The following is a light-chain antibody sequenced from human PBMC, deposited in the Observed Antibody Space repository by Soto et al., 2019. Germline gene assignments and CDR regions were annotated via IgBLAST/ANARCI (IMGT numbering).Light chain of an antibody. CDR1: SSKIEAGYD. V-gene: IGLV1-40*01. CDR2: GNS. Sequence: QSVLTQPPSVSGAPGQRVTISCTGSSSKIEAGYDVHWYQQLPGTAPKLLIYGNSNRPSGVPDRFSGSKSGTSASLAITGLQAEDEADYYCQSYDSSLSGSVFGGGTKVTVL. J-gene: IGLJ2*01. CDR3: QSYDSSLSGSV.